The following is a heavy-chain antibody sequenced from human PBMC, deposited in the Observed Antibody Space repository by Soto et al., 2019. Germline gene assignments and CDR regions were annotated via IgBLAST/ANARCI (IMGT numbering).Heavy chain of an antibody. CDR2: IYYSVST. CDR1: GGSISSGGYY. CDR3: ARSSVGDGYNFDY. Sequence: TLSLTCTVSGGSISSGGYYWSWIRQHPGKGLEWIGYIYYSVSTYYNPSLKSRVTISVDTSKNQFSLKLSSVTAADTAVYYCARSSVGDGYNFDYWGQGTLVTVSS. V-gene: IGHV4-31*03. J-gene: IGHJ4*02. D-gene: IGHD5-12*01.